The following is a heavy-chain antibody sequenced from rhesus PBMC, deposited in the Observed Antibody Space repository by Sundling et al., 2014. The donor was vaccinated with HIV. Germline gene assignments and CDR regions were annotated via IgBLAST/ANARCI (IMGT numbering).Heavy chain of an antibody. D-gene: IGHD3-9*01. CDR2: FYGSGRT. Sequence: QVQLQESGPGLGEAFGDPCPLTCAVSGATITSNFWSWVRQAPGKGLEWIGRFYGSGRTDYNPSLKSRVTISIDTSKNQFSLKLTSASAADTAVYYCAREGEDVDGYYYPYYFDYWGRGVLVTVSS. CDR1: GATITSNF. V-gene: IGHV4S2*01. CDR3: AREGEDVDGYYYPYYFDY. J-gene: IGHJ4*01.